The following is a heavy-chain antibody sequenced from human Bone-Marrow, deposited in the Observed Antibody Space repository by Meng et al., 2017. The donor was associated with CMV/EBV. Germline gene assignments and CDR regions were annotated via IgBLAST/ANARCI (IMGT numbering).Heavy chain of an antibody. V-gene: IGHV3-9*01. D-gene: IGHD2-2*01. CDR2: ISWDGGSV. J-gene: IGHJ4*02. Sequence: GGSLRLSCVGSGFSFGDHALHWVRQVPGKGLEWVSGISWDGGSVKYVDSVKGRFTISRDNAKNSLYLQMSSLRIEDTGMYFCARSIVLWPAFAADHWGQGTPVTVSS. CDR3: ARSIVLWPAFAADH. CDR1: GFSFGDHA.